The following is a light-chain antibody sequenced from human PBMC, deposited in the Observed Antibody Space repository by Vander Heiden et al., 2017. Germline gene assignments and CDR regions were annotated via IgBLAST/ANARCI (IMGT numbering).Light chain of an antibody. V-gene: IGKV4-1*01. J-gene: IGKJ4*01. Sequence: DIVMTQSPDSLAVSLGERATINCKSSQSVLYSSNNKNYLAWYQQKPGQPPKLLIYWASTRESGVPDRFSGSGLGTDFTLTISSLQAEDVAVYYCQQEYSNPPNITFGGGTKVEIK. CDR1: QSVLYSSNNKNY. CDR3: QQEYSNPPNIT. CDR2: WAS.